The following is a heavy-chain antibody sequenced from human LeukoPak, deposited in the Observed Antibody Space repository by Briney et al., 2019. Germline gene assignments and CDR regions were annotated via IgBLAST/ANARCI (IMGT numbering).Heavy chain of an antibody. CDR1: GFTFDDYT. V-gene: IGHV3-43*01. CDR3: AKDLNTAWGDAFDG. CDR2: ISWDGSDT. J-gene: IGHJ3*01. D-gene: IGHD3-16*01. Sequence: GGSLRLSCAASGFTFDDYTMHWVRQGPGKGLEWVSLISWDGSDTYYGDSVKGRFTISRDNSQNSLYLQVNSLRTEDTALYYCAKDLNTAWGDAFDGWDQGTVVSVSA.